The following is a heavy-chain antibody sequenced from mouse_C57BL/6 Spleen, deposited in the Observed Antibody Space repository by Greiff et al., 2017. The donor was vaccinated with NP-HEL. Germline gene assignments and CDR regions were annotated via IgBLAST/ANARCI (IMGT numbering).Heavy chain of an antibody. CDR2: IDPETGGT. CDR1: GYTFTDYE. J-gene: IGHJ2*01. V-gene: IGHV1-15*01. Sequence: VQLQQSGAELVRPGASVTLSCKASGYTFTDYEMHWVKQTPVHGLEWIGAIDPETGGTAYNQKFKGKAILTADKSSSTAYMELRSLTSEDSAVYYCTRGHSNYAYFDYWGQGTTLTVSS. CDR3: TRGHSNYAYFDY. D-gene: IGHD2-5*01.